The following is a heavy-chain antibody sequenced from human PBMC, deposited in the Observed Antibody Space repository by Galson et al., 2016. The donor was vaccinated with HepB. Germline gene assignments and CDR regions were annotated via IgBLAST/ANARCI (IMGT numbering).Heavy chain of an antibody. CDR1: GFIFSSYG. CDR2: MSFDGTNK. V-gene: IGHV3-30*18. D-gene: IGHD3-10*01. CDR3: AKDLWADYDGSGRDTQKYGMDV. J-gene: IGHJ6*02. Sequence: SLRLSCAASGFIFSSYGMHWVRQAPGKGLEWVSGMSFDGTNKYYAGSVKGRFTISRDKSKNTLYLQMNSLRAEDTAVYYCAKDLWADYDGSGRDTQKYGMDVWGQGTTVIASS.